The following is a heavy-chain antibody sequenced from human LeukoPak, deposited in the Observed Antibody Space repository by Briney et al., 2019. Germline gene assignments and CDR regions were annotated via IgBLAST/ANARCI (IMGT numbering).Heavy chain of an antibody. CDR3: ARGLDSSSGN. V-gene: IGHV3-21*01. J-gene: IGHJ4*02. Sequence: GGSLRLSCAASGFTFSSYIRNWVRQAPGKGLEWVSSISSSSTYIYYADSVKGRFTVSRDNAKNSLYLQMNSLRGEDTAVYYCARGLDSSSGNWGQGTLVTVSS. CDR1: GFTFSSYI. D-gene: IGHD6-6*01. CDR2: ISSSSTYI.